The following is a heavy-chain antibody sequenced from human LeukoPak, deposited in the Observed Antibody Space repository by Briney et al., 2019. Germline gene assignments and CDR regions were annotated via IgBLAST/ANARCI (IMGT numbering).Heavy chain of an antibody. CDR1: GFTFSSYW. D-gene: IGHD1-26*01. J-gene: IGHJ4*02. CDR2: INSDGSSA. CDR3: AREGGSTSLGATGY. Sequence: GGSLRLSCAASGFTFSSYWMHWVRQAPGKGLVWVSRINSDGSSASYADSVKGRFTISRDNAKNTLYLQMSSLRAEDTAVYYCAREGGSTSLGATGYWGQGTLVTVSS. V-gene: IGHV3-74*01.